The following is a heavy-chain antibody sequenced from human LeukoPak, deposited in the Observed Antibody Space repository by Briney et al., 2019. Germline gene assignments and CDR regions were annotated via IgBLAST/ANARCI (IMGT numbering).Heavy chain of an antibody. D-gene: IGHD2-8*01. V-gene: IGHV3-74*01. J-gene: IGHJ1*01. CDR3: TNIRPGY. CDR2: IKDGGTTT. CDR1: GFPFSTYW. Sequence: PGGSLSHSCAASGFPFSTYWIHWVRQVPGKGLVWVARIKDGGTTTDYADSVKGRFTISRDDAKNTLYLHMNSLRVENTAVYYCTNIRPGYSGQGTLVTVSP.